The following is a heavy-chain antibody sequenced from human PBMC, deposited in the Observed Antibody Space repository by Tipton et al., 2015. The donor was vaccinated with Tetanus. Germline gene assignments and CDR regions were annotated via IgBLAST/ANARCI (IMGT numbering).Heavy chain of an antibody. Sequence: LRLSCTVSGDSISSGPYSWSWLRQHPGKGLELIGYIYYSGTSYISPSLTRRVSIAVDTSRNQFSLNLTSVTVADTATYYCARDQGGGRVVRLNWFDPWGPGILVTVSS. CDR2: IYYSGTS. V-gene: IGHV4-31*02. J-gene: IGHJ5*02. CDR1: GDSISSGPYS. CDR3: ARDQGGGRVVRLNWFDP. D-gene: IGHD6-6*01.